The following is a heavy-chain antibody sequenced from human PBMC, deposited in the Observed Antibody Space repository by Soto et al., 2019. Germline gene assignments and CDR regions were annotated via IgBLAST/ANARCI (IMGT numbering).Heavy chain of an antibody. CDR2: IHPSNGGT. CDR1: GYSFTGNS. Sequence: ASVKVSCKASGYSFTGNSIHWVRQAPGQGLEWMGWIHPSNGGTNYAQKFQGWVTMTRDTSTSTAYMELSNLRSEDTAVYYCARGIVRLGSRGYNYYYYMDVWGKGNTVTVS. CDR3: ARGIVRLGSRGYNYYYYMDV. V-gene: IGHV1-2*04. J-gene: IGHJ6*03. D-gene: IGHD2-2*01.